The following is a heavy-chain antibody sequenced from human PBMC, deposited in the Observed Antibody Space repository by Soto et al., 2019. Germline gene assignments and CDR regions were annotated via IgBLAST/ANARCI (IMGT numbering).Heavy chain of an antibody. V-gene: IGHV3-33*01. D-gene: IGHD3-22*01. J-gene: IGHJ4*02. CDR1: GFTFSSYG. Sequence: GGSLRLSCAASGFTFSSYGMHWVRQAPGKGLEWVAVIWYDGSNKYYADSVKGRFTISRDNSKNTLYLQMNSLRAEDTAVYYCARDPPSYYYDSSGYYPDYWGQGTLVTVSS. CDR2: IWYDGSNK. CDR3: ARDPPSYYYDSSGYYPDY.